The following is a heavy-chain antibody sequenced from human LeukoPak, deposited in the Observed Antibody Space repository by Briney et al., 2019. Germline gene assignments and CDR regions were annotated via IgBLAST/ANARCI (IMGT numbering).Heavy chain of an antibody. CDR1: GYTFTSYD. CDR3: ARGGYYDSRAKREFDP. V-gene: IGHV1-8*01. Sequence: ASVKVSCTASGYTFTSYDFNWVRQATGQRPEWMGWMSPNSGDTGYAQKFQDRVTMTRNTSISTAYMELSSLRSDDTAVYYCARGGYYDSRAKREFDPWGQGTLVTVSS. D-gene: IGHD3-22*01. CDR2: MSPNSGDT. J-gene: IGHJ5*02.